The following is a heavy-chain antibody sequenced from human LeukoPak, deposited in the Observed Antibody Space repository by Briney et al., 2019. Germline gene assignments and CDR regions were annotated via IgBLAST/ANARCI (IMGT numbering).Heavy chain of an antibody. V-gene: IGHV1-2*04. Sequence: GASVKVSCKASGYTFTGYYMHWVRQAPGQGLEWMGWINPNSGGTNYAQKFQGWVTMTRDTSISTAYVELSRLRSDDTAVYYCARGGTPRYCSSTSCSYYFDYWGQGTLVTVSS. CDR3: ARGGTPRYCSSTSCSYYFDY. J-gene: IGHJ4*02. CDR2: INPNSGGT. D-gene: IGHD2-2*01. CDR1: GYTFTGYY.